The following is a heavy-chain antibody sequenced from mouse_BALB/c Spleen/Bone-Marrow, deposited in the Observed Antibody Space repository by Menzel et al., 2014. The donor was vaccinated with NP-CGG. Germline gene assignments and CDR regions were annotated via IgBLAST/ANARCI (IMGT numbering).Heavy chain of an antibody. D-gene: IGHD2-4*01. V-gene: IGHV3-2*02. CDR2: ISYSGST. J-gene: IGHJ2*01. CDR1: GYSITSDYA. Sequence: EVQLQESGPGLVKPSQSLSLLCTVTGYSITSDYAWNWIRPFPGNKLEWMGYISYSGSTSYNPSLKSRISITRDTSKNQFFLQLNSVTTEGTATYYCARYDYDVGYFDYWGQGTTLTVSS. CDR3: ARYDYDVGYFDY.